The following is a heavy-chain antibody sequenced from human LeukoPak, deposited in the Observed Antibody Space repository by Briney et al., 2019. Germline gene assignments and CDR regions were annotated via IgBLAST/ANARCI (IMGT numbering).Heavy chain of an antibody. V-gene: IGHV4-39*02. CDR1: GGSISSSSYY. Sequence: SETLSLTCTVWGGSISSSSYYWGWIRQPPGKGLEWIVSIYYSGSTYYNPSLKSRVTISVDTAKNQFSLKLSSVTAADTAVYYCARERRVSSTYYYDSSGYPLDYWGQGTLVTVSS. CDR3: ARERRVSSTYYYDSSGYPLDY. D-gene: IGHD3-22*01. J-gene: IGHJ4*02. CDR2: IYYSGST.